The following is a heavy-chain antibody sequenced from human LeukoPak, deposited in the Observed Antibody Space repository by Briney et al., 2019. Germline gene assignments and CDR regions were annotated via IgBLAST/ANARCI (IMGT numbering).Heavy chain of an antibody. CDR1: GFTFSSYW. CDR2: INSDGSST. CDR3: ARDLYSSSWYKWFDP. Sequence: GGSLRLSCAASGFTFSSYWMHWVRQAPGKGLVWVSRINSDGSSTSYADSVKGRFTISRDNAKNTLYLQMNSLRAEDTAVYYCARDLYSSSWYKWFDPWGQGTLVTVSS. V-gene: IGHV3-74*01. D-gene: IGHD6-13*01. J-gene: IGHJ5*02.